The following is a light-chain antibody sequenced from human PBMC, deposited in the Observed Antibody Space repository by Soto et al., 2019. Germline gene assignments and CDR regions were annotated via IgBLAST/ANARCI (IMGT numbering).Light chain of an antibody. J-gene: IGKJ2*01. Sequence: DIQMTQSPSSVSASVGDRVTITCRASQGISNWLVWYQQKPGKAPKLLIYTASNLQSGVPSRFSGSGSGTDFTLTVSSLQPEDFATYYCQQANSFPPTFSQGTYLEIK. CDR3: QQANSFPPT. CDR2: TAS. V-gene: IGKV1-12*01. CDR1: QGISNW.